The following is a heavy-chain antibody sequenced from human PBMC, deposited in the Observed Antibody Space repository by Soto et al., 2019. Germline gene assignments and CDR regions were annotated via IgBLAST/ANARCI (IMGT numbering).Heavy chain of an antibody. CDR1: GYTFTSYY. V-gene: IGHV1-46*03. CDR2: INPSGGST. Sequence: ASVKVSCKASGYTFTSYYVHWVRQAPGQGLEWMGMINPSGGSTSYAQKFQGRVTMTRDTSTSTVYMELSSLRSEDTAVYYCARDSEYCSSTSCYPYMDVWGKGTKVTVSS. D-gene: IGHD2-2*01. CDR3: ARDSEYCSSTSCYPYMDV. J-gene: IGHJ6*03.